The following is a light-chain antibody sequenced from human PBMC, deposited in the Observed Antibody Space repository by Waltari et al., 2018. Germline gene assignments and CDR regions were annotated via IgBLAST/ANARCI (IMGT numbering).Light chain of an antibody. CDR1: QDINIY. CDR3: QRYETYPYS. J-gene: IGKJ2*03. CDR2: DAS. V-gene: IGKV1-16*01. Sequence: DIQMTPSPSSLSASVGDRVTITCRASQDINIYLGWFQQKPGKAPRSLIYDASTLQSGVPSRFSGSGSGTEFTLTISSLQPEDFATYYCQRYETYPYSFGQGTTLEIK.